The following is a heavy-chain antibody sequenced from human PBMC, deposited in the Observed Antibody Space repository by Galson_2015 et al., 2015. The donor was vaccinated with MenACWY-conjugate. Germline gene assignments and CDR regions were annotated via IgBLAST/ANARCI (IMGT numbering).Heavy chain of an antibody. V-gene: IGHV4-39*07. CDR1: GGSIRSTPYY. CDR3: AKVNDGSAAY. J-gene: IGHJ4*02. Sequence: ETLSLTCTVSGGSIRSTPYYWGWIRQPPGKGLEWIGTVYYSGNTYYNPSLKSRVTISVDTSKNQFSLKLSSVTAADTAVYYCAKVNDGSAAYWGQGTLVTVSS. D-gene: IGHD3-10*01. CDR2: VYYSGNT.